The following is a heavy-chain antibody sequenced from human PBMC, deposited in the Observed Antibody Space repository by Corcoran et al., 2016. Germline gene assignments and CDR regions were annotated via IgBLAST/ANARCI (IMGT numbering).Heavy chain of an antibody. Sequence: QVQLVESGGGVVQPGRSLRLSCAASGFTFSSYGMHWVRQAPGKGLEWVAVIWYDGSNKYYADSVKGRFTISRDNSKNTLYLQMNSLRAEDTAVYYCARGYSKAGGMDVWGQGTTVTVSS. CDR3: ARGYSKAGGMDV. V-gene: IGHV3-33*01. J-gene: IGHJ6*02. D-gene: IGHD4-4*01. CDR2: IWYDGSNK. CDR1: GFTFSSYG.